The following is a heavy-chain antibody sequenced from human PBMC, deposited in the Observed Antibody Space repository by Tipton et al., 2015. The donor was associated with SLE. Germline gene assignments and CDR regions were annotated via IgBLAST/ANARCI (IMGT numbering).Heavy chain of an antibody. CDR2: IRSKAYGGTT. CDR1: GFTFGDYA. D-gene: IGHD6-6*01. CDR3: TRGVGQLVSPYYYYGMDV. Sequence: SLRLSCTASGFTFGDYAMSWFRQAPGKGLEWVGFIRSKAYGGTTEYAASVKGRFTISRDDSKSIAYLQMNSLKTEDTAVYYCTRGVGQLVSPYYYYGMDVWGQGSSVTVSS. J-gene: IGHJ6*02. V-gene: IGHV3-49*03.